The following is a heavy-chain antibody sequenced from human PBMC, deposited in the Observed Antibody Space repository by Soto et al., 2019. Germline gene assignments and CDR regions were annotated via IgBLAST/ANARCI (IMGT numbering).Heavy chain of an antibody. CDR1: GGSVSSGSYY. D-gene: IGHD2-21*01. CDR3: ARQQHRGYSGDY. Sequence: QVQLQESGPGLVKPSETLSLTCTVSGGSVSSGSYYWGWIRQPPGKGLEWIGYIYYSGGTKYNPSLKGRVTISVDTSKQPFSLKLSSVTAADTAVYYCARQQHRGYSGDYWGLGTLVTVSS. CDR2: IYYSGGT. J-gene: IGHJ4*02. V-gene: IGHV4-61*01.